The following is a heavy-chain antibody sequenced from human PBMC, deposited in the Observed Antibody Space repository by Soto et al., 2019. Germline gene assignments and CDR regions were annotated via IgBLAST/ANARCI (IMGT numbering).Heavy chain of an antibody. CDR3: AKCEIYGDYGSVDYFVY. J-gene: IGHJ4*02. Sequence: QVQLVESGGGVVQPGRSLRLSCAASGFTFSSYGMHWVRQAPGKGLEWVAVISYDGSNKYYADSVKGRFTISRDNSKNTLSLQMTGLGAEATAVYYCAKCEIYGDYGSVDYFVYRGQGTVVTVSS. CDR2: ISYDGSNK. V-gene: IGHV3-30*18. CDR1: GFTFSSYG. D-gene: IGHD4-17*01.